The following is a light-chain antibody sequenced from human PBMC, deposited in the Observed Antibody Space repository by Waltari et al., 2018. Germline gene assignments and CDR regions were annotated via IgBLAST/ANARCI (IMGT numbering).Light chain of an antibody. Sequence: QSALTQPPSASGSPGQSVTISCTGTSSDIGAYNFVSWYQQDPGKAPKFLIYDVNKRPAGVPDRFSGSKSGNTASLTVSGLQPEDEADYYCSSYAGGGYVFGTGTTVTVL. V-gene: IGLV2-8*01. CDR1: SSDIGAYNF. CDR3: SSYAGGGYV. CDR2: DVN. J-gene: IGLJ1*01.